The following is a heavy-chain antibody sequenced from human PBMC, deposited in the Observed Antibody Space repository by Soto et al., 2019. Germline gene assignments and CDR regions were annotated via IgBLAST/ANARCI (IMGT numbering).Heavy chain of an antibody. CDR3: ARGLAMRDTAMVDPYYYYYGMDV. CDR2: IIPIFGTA. J-gene: IGHJ6*02. CDR1: GYTFTSYY. V-gene: IGHV1-69*13. Sequence: SVKVSCKASGYTFTSYYMHWVRQAPGQGLEWMGGIIPIFGTANYAQKFQGRVTITADESTSTAYMELSSLRSEDTAVYYCARGLAMRDTAMVDPYYYYYGMDVWGQGTTVTVSS. D-gene: IGHD5-18*01.